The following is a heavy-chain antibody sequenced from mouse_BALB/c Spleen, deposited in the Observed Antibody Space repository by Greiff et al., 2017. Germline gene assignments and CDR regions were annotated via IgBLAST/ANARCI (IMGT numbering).Heavy chain of an antibody. Sequence: EVKLVESGAELVKPGASVKLSCTASGFNIKDTYMHWVKQRPEQGLEWIGRIDPANGNTKYDPKFQGKATITADPSSNTAYLQLSSLTSEDTAVYYCARKDYGSSPYAMDYWGQGTSVTVSS. J-gene: IGHJ4*01. CDR3: ARKDYGSSPYAMDY. D-gene: IGHD1-1*01. V-gene: IGHV14-3*02. CDR1: GFNIKDTY. CDR2: IDPANGNT.